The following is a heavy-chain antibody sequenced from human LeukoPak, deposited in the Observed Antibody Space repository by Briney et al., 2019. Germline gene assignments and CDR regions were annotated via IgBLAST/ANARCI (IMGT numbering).Heavy chain of an antibody. D-gene: IGHD5-18*01. CDR1: GYSFTSYW. J-gene: IGHJ6*03. CDR3: ARLDTAMVAPMDV. CDR2: IYPGDSDT. Sequence: GESLKISCKGSGYSFTSYWIGWVRQMPGKGLEWMGIIYPGDSDTRYSPSFQGQVTISADKSISTAYLQRSSLKASDTAMYYCARLDTAMVAPMDVWGKGTTVTVSS. V-gene: IGHV5-51*01.